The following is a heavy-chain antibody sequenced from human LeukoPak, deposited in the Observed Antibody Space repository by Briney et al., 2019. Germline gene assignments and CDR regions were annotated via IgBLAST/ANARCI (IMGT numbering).Heavy chain of an antibody. CDR2: INTNSGGT. Sequence: ASVKVSCKASGYTFYNYGISWVRQAPGQGGEWMGWINTNSGGTNYAQKFQGRVTMTRDTTISTAYMELSRLRSDDTAVYYCARDLDYYDSSGCYMSPDYWGQGTLVTVSS. D-gene: IGHD3-22*01. J-gene: IGHJ4*02. CDR3: ARDLDYYDSSGCYMSPDY. V-gene: IGHV1-2*02. CDR1: GYTFYNYG.